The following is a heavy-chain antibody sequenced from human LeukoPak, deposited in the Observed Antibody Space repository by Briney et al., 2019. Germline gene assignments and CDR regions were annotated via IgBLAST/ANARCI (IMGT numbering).Heavy chain of an antibody. CDR3: ATTYSSGDYYYYGMDV. CDR2: IYSGGST. J-gene: IGHJ6*02. CDR1: GFTVSSNY. Sequence: PGGSLRLSCAASGFTVSSNYMSWVRQAPGKGLEWVSNIYSGGSTYYADSVKGRFTISRDNSKNTLYLQMNSLRAEDTAVYYCATTYSSGDYYYYGMDVWGQGTTVTVSS. V-gene: IGHV3-53*01. D-gene: IGHD6-19*01.